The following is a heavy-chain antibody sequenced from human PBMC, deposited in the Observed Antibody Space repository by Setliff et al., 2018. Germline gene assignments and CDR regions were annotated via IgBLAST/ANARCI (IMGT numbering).Heavy chain of an antibody. CDR1: GGSISSGSYY. D-gene: IGHD3-10*01. CDR2: IYTSGST. J-gene: IGHJ4*02. Sequence: SSETLSLTCTVSGGSISSGSYYWSWIRQPAGKGLEWIGRIYTSGSTNYNPSLKSRVTISVDTSKNQFSLKLSSVTAADTAVYYCARGGGGLLWFGELSRYYFDYWGQGTLVTVSS. V-gene: IGHV4-61*02. CDR3: ARGGGGLLWFGELSRYYFDY.